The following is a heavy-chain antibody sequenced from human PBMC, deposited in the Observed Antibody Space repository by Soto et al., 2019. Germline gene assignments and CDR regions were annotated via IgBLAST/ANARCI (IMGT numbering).Heavy chain of an antibody. J-gene: IGHJ5*02. CDR3: ARVIRGCSSTSCYTAWFDP. CDR2: IYHSGST. Sequence: SEILSLTCAVSGGSISSGGYSWSWIRQPPGKGLEWIGYIYHSGSTYYNPSLKSRVTISVDRSKNQFSLKLSSVTAADTAVYYCARVIRGCSSTSCYTAWFDPWGQGTLVTVSS. V-gene: IGHV4-30-2*01. CDR1: GGSISSGGYS. D-gene: IGHD2-2*02.